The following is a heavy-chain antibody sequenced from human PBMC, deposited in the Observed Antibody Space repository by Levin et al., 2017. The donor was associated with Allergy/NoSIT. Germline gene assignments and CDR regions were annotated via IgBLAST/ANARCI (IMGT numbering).Heavy chain of an antibody. V-gene: IGHV3-11*01. CDR3: AREPLDYSSSSPRFFDY. Sequence: GGSLRLSCAASGFTFSDYYMSWIRQAPGKGLEWVSYISSSGSTIYYADSVKGRFTISRDNAKNSLYLQMNSLRAEDTAVYYCAREPLDYSSSSPRFFDYWGQGTLVTVSS. D-gene: IGHD6-6*01. CDR2: ISSSGSTI. J-gene: IGHJ4*02. CDR1: GFTFSDYY.